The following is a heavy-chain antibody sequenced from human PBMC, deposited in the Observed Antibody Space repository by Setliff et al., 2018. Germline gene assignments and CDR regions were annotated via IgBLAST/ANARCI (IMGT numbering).Heavy chain of an antibody. CDR1: GGSISNSTFY. J-gene: IGHJ2*01. CDR3: ARNPDFLQYSFDL. Sequence: KTSETLSLTCTVSGGSISNSTFYWGWIRRPPGKGLEWIGSINYYGSIFDDGTTYYTYYNPSLKSRATISIDTSKSQFSLKLSSMTAADTALYYCARNPDFLQYSFDLWGRGTLVTVSS. V-gene: IGHV4-39*07. D-gene: IGHD5-12*01. CDR2: INYYGSIFDDGTT.